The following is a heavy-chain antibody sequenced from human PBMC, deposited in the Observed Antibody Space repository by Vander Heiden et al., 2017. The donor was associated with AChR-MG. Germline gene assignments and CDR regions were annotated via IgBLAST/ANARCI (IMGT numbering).Heavy chain of an antibody. V-gene: IGHV1-69*01. CDR1: GGPFSSYA. Sequence: QVQLVQSGAEVKNPGSSVKVPCKASGGPFSSYAISWVRQAPGQGLEWMGGIIPIFGTANYAQKFQGRVTITADESTSTAYMELSSLRSEDTAVYYCATRGVAAAGPYYFDYWGQGTLVTVSS. CDR2: IIPIFGTA. CDR3: ATRGVAAAGPYYFDY. J-gene: IGHJ4*02. D-gene: IGHD6-13*01.